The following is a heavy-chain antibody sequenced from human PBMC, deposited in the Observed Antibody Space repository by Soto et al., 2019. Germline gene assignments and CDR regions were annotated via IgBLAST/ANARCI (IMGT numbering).Heavy chain of an antibody. J-gene: IGHJ5*02. Sequence: TLSLTCSFSGGSLSSGEYYWRWLRQPPGKGLEWIGYMFYTGTTYYNPSFKSRITISMDTSKNQFSLRLTSVTAADTAEYHCARVVRFCSSPSCRGRNWFDPWGQGTRVNVSS. V-gene: IGHV4-30-4*01. CDR1: GGSLSSGEYY. CDR3: ARVVRFCSSPSCRGRNWFDP. CDR2: MFYTGTT. D-gene: IGHD2-2*01.